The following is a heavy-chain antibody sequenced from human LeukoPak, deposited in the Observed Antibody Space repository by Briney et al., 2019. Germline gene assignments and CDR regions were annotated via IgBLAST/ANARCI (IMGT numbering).Heavy chain of an antibody. J-gene: IGHJ4*02. D-gene: IGHD5-24*01. CDR2: IYPGDSDT. V-gene: IGHV5-51*01. CDR1: GYSFTSYW. CDR3: ARSPRGDGYNSFLDY. Sequence: GESLKISCKGSGYSFTSYWIGWVRQMPGKGLEWMGIIYPGDSDTRYSPSFQGQVTISADKSISTAYLQWSSLKASDTAMYCCARSPRGDGYNSFLDYWGQGTLVTVSS.